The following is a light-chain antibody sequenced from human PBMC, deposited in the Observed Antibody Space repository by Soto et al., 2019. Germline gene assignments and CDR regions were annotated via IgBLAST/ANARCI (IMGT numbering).Light chain of an antibody. CDR2: EVT. CDR3: SSYTGSSTLV. J-gene: IGLJ2*01. Sequence: QSALTQPASVSGSPGQSITISCTGTSDVVGAYDHVSWYQHHPGKAPKLMIYEVTNRPSGVSNRFSGSKSGNTASLTISGLQAEDEADYFCSSYTGSSTLVFGGGTKLTVL. V-gene: IGLV2-14*01. CDR1: SDVVGAYDH.